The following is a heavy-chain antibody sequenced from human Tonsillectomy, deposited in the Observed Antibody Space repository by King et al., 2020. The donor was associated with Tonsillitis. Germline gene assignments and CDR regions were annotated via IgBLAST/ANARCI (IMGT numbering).Heavy chain of an antibody. V-gene: IGHV3-48*03. CDR1: GFTFSSYE. CDR3: ARTRPGSYYVSWSGDLFMDV. J-gene: IGHJ6*03. CDR2: ISSSGNTI. Sequence: VQLVESGGGLVQPGGSLRLSCVASGFTFSSYEMNWVRQAPGKGLEWVSYISSSGNTIYYADSVKGRFTISRDNAQNSLFLQMNSLRAEDTAVYYCARTRPGSYYVSWSGDLFMDVWGKGTTVTVSS. D-gene: IGHD3-3*01.